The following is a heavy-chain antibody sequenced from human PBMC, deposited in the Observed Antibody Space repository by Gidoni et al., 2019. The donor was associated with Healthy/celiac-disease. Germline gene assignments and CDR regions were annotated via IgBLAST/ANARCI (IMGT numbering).Heavy chain of an antibody. CDR3: AHRRIGWFGELGFDY. CDR1: GFSLSTSGVG. CDR2: IYWNDDK. V-gene: IGHV2-5*01. Sequence: QITLKESGPTLVKPTQTLTLTFTFSGFSLSTSGVGVGWIRQPPGKALEWLALIYWNDDKRYSPSLKSRLTITKDTSKNQVVLTMTNMDPVDTATYYCAHRRIGWFGELGFDYWGQGTLVTVSS. D-gene: IGHD3-10*01. J-gene: IGHJ4*02.